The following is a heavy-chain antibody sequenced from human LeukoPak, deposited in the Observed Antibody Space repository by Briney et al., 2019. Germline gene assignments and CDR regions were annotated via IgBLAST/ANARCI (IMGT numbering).Heavy chain of an antibody. D-gene: IGHD4-17*01. CDR2: ISSSSSYI. CDR1: GFTFSSYS. Sequence: MPGGSLRLSCAASGFTFSSYSMNWVRQAPGKGLEWVSSISSSSSYIYYADSVKGRFTISRDNSKNTLYLQMNSLRAEDTAVYYCARDKEDYGDYVAYWGQGTLVTVSS. V-gene: IGHV3-21*01. CDR3: ARDKEDYGDYVAY. J-gene: IGHJ4*02.